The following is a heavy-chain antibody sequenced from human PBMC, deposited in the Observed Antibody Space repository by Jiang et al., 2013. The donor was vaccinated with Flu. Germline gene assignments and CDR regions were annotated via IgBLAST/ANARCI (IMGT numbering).Heavy chain of an antibody. CDR3: ARGGSGSYKGGPYSWFDP. D-gene: IGHD1-26*01. J-gene: IGHJ5*02. Sequence: GAEVKKPGASVKVSCKASGYTLTSYGISWVRQVPGQGLEWMGWISAYNGNTTYAHKLQGRVTMTTDTSTSTAYMELRSLTSDDTAVYYCARGGSGSYKGGPYSWFDPWGQGTLVTVSS. CDR1: GYTLTSYG. V-gene: IGHV1-18*01. CDR2: ISAYNGNT.